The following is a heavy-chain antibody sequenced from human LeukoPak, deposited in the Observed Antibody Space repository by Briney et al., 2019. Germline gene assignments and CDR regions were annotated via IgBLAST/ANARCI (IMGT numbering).Heavy chain of an antibody. V-gene: IGHV4-39*01. J-gene: IGHJ6*03. CDR3: ARRIIETRQHYMDV. CDR1: GGSISSSSYY. Sequence: PSETLSLTCTVFGGSISSSSYYWGWIRQPPGKGLEWIGSIYYSGSTYYNPSLKSRVTISVDTSKNQFSLKLSSATAADTAVYYCARRIIETRQHYMDVWGKGTTVTVSS. CDR2: IYYSGST. D-gene: IGHD1-7*01.